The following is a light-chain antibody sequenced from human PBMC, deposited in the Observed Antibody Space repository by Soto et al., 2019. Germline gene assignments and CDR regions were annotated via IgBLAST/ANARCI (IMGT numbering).Light chain of an antibody. CDR1: QSISSW. J-gene: IGKJ1*01. CDR2: KAS. V-gene: IGKV1-5*03. Sequence: DIQMTQSPSTLSASVGDRVTITCRASQSISSWLAWYQQKPGKAPKLLIYKASSLESGVPSRFSGSGSGTEFTLTISSLQPDDFAVYYCQQRRYWPVTFGQGTKVEIK. CDR3: QQRRYWPVT.